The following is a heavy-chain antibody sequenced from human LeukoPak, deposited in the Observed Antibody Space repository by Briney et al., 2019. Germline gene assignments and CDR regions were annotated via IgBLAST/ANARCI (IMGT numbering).Heavy chain of an antibody. CDR1: GFTFSTYS. V-gene: IGHV3-21*01. Sequence: GSLRLSCAASGFTFSTYSMGWVRQAPGEGLEWVSSIGLSRNYIYYSDSVKGRFTTSRDNTKNSLFLQMNSLRVEDTAIYYCAKEQASGWTLVSYWGQGTLVTVSS. CDR2: IGLSRNYI. J-gene: IGHJ4*02. D-gene: IGHD6-19*01. CDR3: AKEQASGWTLVSY.